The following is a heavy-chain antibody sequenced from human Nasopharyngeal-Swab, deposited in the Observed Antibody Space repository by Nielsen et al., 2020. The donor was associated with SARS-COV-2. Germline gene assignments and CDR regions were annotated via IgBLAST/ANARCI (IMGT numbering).Heavy chain of an antibody. V-gene: IGHV3-49*04. CDR1: GFTFGDYA. Sequence: GESLKISCTASGFTFGDYAMSWVRQAPGKGLEWVGFIRSKAYGGTTEYAATVKGRFTISRDDSKSIGYLQMNSLKTEDTAVYYCTRNDFWSGYYFDYWGQGTLVTVSS. CDR2: IRSKAYGGTT. D-gene: IGHD3-3*01. CDR3: TRNDFWSGYYFDY. J-gene: IGHJ4*02.